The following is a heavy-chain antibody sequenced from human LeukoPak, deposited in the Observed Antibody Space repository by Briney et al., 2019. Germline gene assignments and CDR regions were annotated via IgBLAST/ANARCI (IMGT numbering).Heavy chain of an antibody. CDR2: IYHSGST. D-gene: IGHD6-19*01. V-gene: IGHV4-30-2*01. Sequence: PSQTLSLTCTVSGGSISSGGYYWSWIRQPPGKGLEWIGYIYHSGSTYYNPSLKSRVTISVDRSKNQFSLKLSSVTAADTAVYYCARVTRIAVAGVLDYWGQGTLVTVSS. J-gene: IGHJ4*02. CDR1: GGSISSGGYY. CDR3: ARVTRIAVAGVLDY.